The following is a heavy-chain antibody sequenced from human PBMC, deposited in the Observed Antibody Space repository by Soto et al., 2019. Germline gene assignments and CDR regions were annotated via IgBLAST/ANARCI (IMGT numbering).Heavy chain of an antibody. V-gene: IGHV4-39*01. Sequence: QLQLQESGPGLVKPSETLSLTCTVSGGSISSSSYYWGWIRQPPGKGLEWIGSIYYSGSTYYNPSLKSRATIPVDTSKNQFSLKLSSVTAADTAVYYCARQDKSSSWYVAPGELPARGWFDPWGQGTLVTVSS. J-gene: IGHJ5*02. CDR3: ARQDKSSSWYVAPGELPARGWFDP. CDR1: GGSISSSSYY. CDR2: IYYSGST. D-gene: IGHD6-13*01.